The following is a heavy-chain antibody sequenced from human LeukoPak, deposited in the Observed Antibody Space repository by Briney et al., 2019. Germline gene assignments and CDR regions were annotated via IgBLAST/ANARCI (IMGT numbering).Heavy chain of an antibody. CDR2: IFPDDSDT. Sequence: GESLKISCKASGFSFTSYWIGWVRQMPGKGLEWMGIIFPDDSDTRYSPSFQGQVTISADKSISTAYLQWSSLKASDTAMYYCARQARRTGTTWAFDYWGQGTLVTVSS. CDR3: ARQARRTGTTWAFDY. J-gene: IGHJ4*02. V-gene: IGHV5-51*01. CDR1: GFSFTSYW. D-gene: IGHD1-7*01.